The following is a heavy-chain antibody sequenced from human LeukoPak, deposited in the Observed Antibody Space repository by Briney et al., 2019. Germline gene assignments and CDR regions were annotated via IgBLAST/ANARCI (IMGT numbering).Heavy chain of an antibody. CDR3: ARETDYGDLYDYYYYMDV. D-gene: IGHD4-17*01. CDR2: ISSSGSTI. V-gene: IGHV3-11*04. J-gene: IGHJ6*03. Sequence: GGSLRLSCAASGFTFSDYYMSWIRQAPGKGLEWVSYISSSGSTIYYADSVKGRFTISRDNAKNSLYLQMNSLRAEDTAVYYFARETDYGDLYDYYYYMDVWGKGTTVTVSS. CDR1: GFTFSDYY.